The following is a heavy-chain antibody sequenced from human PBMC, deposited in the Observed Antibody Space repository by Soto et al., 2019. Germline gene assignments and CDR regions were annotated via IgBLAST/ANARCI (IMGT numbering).Heavy chain of an antibody. Sequence: GGSLRLSCAASGFTFSSYGMHWVRQAPGKGLEWVAVIWYDGSNKYYADSVKGRFTISRDNSKNTLYLQMNSLRAEDTAVYYCARAVSRYCSGGSCYSEEYYFDYWGQGTLVTVSS. CDR1: GFTFSSYG. CDR3: ARAVSRYCSGGSCYSEEYYFDY. V-gene: IGHV3-33*01. CDR2: IWYDGSNK. D-gene: IGHD2-15*01. J-gene: IGHJ4*02.